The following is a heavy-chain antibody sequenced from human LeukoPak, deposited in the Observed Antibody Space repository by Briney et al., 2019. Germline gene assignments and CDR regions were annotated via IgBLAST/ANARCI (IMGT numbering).Heavy chain of an antibody. D-gene: IGHD3-22*01. CDR2: IRQDASAV. CDR1: GFTFSNYY. Sequence: GGSLRLSCAASGFTFSNYYMSWVRQAPGKGLEWVANIRQDASAVFQVDSLKGRFTISRDNSKNTLDLQMNSLKVEDTAVYYCAKFRYHSNDNNYLDFNYWGQGTLVTVSS. J-gene: IGHJ4*02. V-gene: IGHV3-7*05. CDR3: AKFRYHSNDNNYLDFNY.